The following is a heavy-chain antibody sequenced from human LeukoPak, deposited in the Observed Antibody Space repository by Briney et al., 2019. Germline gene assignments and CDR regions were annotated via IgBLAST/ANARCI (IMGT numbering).Heavy chain of an antibody. CDR3: ARQTTPLWSGYS. CDR2: IYYSGST. Sequence: SETLSLTCTVSGGSISSSSYYWGWIRQPPGTGLEWIGSIYYSGSTYYNPSLKSRVTISVDTSKNQFSLKLSSVTAADTAVYYCARQTTPLWSGYSWGQGTLVTVSS. V-gene: IGHV4-39*01. D-gene: IGHD3-3*01. J-gene: IGHJ4*02. CDR1: GGSISSSSYY.